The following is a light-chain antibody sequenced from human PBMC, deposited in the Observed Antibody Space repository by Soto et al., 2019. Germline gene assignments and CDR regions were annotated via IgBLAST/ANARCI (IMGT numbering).Light chain of an antibody. CDR1: QSFRGL. CDR3: QQRHAWPIT. CDR2: DAY. J-gene: IGKJ5*01. V-gene: IGKV3-11*01. Sequence: EVVLTQSPVTLSLSPGQRATLSCRASQSFRGLLAWYQQKPGQAPRLLIYDAYNRATGIPPRFSGSGSGTDFTLTISRREPEDSAVYDCQQRHAWPITFGQGTRLAIK.